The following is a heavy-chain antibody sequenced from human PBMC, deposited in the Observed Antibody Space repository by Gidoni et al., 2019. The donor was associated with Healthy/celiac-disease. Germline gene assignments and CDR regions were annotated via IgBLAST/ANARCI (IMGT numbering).Heavy chain of an antibody. CDR1: GFTFSSYA. V-gene: IGHV3-23*01. D-gene: IGHD3-22*01. CDR2: SSGSGGST. CDR3: AKDPMGDYYDSSGYYRY. J-gene: IGHJ4*02. Sequence: EVQLLESGGGLVQPGGSLRLSFAASGFTFSSYAMSWVRQAPGKGLEWVSVSSGSGGSTYYADSVKGRFTISRDNSKNTLYLQMNSLRAEDTAVYYCAKDPMGDYYDSSGYYRYWGQGTLVTVSS.